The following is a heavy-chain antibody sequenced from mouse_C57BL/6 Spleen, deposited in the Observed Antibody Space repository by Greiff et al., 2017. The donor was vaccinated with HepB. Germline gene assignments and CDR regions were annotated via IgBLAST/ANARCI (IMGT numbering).Heavy chain of an antibody. J-gene: IGHJ2*01. V-gene: IGHV1-64*01. D-gene: IGHD6-1*01. CDR3: ARYATYYFDY. CDR1: GYTFASYW. CDR2: IHPNSGST. Sequence: QVQLQQPGAELVKPGASVKLSCKASGYTFASYWMHWVKQRPGQGLEWIGMIHPNSGSTNYNEKFKSKATLTVDKSSSTAYMQLSSLTSEDSAVYYCARYATYYFDYWGQGTTLTVSS.